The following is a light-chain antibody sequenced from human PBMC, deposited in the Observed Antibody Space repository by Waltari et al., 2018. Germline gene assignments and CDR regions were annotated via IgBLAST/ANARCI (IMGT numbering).Light chain of an antibody. J-gene: IGLJ1*01. V-gene: IGLV1-47*01. CDR1: SSNIGTNY. CDR3: ATWDDSLSGYV. Sequence: QSVLTQPPSASGAPGQRVTISCSGSSSNIGTNYVYWYQQLPGTAPKLLIYRNTQRPSEIPDSFSGSKSGTSASLALSGLRSEDEADYYCATWDDSLSGYVFGPGTKVTVL. CDR2: RNT.